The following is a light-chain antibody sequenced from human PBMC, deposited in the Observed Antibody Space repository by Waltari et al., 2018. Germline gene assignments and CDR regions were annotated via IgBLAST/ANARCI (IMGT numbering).Light chain of an antibody. CDR3: MQSLYLPGT. V-gene: IGKV2D-29*01. CDR1: QSLLHTDGKTS. J-gene: IGKJ2*01. Sequence: IVMTQTPLSLSVTPGQPASISCKSSQSLLHTDGKTSLYCYLQKPGQPPQLLIYEVSKRCAGVPDRFSGSGSGTDFTLEISRVEAEDVGIYYCMQSLYLPGTFGQGTKLEI. CDR2: EVS.